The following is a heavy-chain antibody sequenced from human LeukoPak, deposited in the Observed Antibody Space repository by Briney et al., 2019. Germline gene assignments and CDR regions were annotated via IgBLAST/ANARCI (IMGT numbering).Heavy chain of an antibody. Sequence: PGGSLRLSCAASGFTFSSYWLHWVRHAPGRGLVWVSRINSDGSSTSYADSVKGRFTISRDNAKNTLYLQMNSLRAEVTAVYYCARDLEGFGELLDYWGQGTLVTVSS. CDR3: ARDLEGFGELLDY. CDR1: GFTFSSYW. CDR2: INSDGSST. D-gene: IGHD3-10*01. V-gene: IGHV3-74*01. J-gene: IGHJ4*02.